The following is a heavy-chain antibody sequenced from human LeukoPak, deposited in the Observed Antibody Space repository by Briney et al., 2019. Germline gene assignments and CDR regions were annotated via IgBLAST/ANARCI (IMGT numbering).Heavy chain of an antibody. CDR2: ISYDGSNK. Sequence: GRSLRLSCAASGFTFSSYGMHWVRQAPGKGLEWVAVISYDGSNKYYADSVKGRFTISRDNSKNTLYLQMNSLRAEDTAVYYCAKDGRVPAAIIAHNWFDPWGQGTLVTVSS. CDR1: GFTFSSYG. V-gene: IGHV3-30*18. CDR3: AKDGRVPAAIIAHNWFDP. J-gene: IGHJ5*02. D-gene: IGHD2-2*01.